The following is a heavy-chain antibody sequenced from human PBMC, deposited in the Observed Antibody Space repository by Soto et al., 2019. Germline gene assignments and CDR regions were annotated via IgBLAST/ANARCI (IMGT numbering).Heavy chain of an antibody. Sequence: SEPLSLNCTVSGGSFKIESYSWSWIRQPPGKGLEWIGYVYHTGRTSYNPSLKSRVSISMDTSKNQFSLNLDSVTAADTAVYFCARDFAYFDSWGQGTLVTVSS. V-gene: IGHV4-61*01. CDR1: GGSFKIESYS. D-gene: IGHD3-3*01. CDR2: VYHTGRT. J-gene: IGHJ4*02. CDR3: ARDFAYFDS.